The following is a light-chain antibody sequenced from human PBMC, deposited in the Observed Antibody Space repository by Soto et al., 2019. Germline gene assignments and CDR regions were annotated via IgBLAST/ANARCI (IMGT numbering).Light chain of an antibody. V-gene: IGKV3-11*01. CDR2: DAS. CDR3: QQRSNWPLT. Sequence: EIVLTQSPATLSLSPGERATLSCRASQSVSSYLAWYQQKPGQAPRLLIYDASNRATGIPARFSGSGSGTDFTLTISSLXXEXXXXXXCQQRSNWPLTFGGGTKVXIK. J-gene: IGKJ4*01. CDR1: QSVSSY.